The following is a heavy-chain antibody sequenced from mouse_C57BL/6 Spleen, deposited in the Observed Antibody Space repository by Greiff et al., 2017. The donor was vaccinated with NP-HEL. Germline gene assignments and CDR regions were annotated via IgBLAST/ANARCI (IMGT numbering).Heavy chain of an antibody. CDR3: AYYYGSSPYWYFEV. CDR1: GFNIIDYY. CDR2: IDPEVGET. D-gene: IGHD1-1*01. Sequence: EVKLVESGAELVKPGASVKLSCTASGFNIIDYYMHWVKQRTEQGLEWFGRIDPEVGETTYAPKFQGKATILADTSSNTAYQQLSSLTSEDTAVYYCAYYYGSSPYWYFEVWGTGTTVTVSS. J-gene: IGHJ1*03. V-gene: IGHV14-2*01.